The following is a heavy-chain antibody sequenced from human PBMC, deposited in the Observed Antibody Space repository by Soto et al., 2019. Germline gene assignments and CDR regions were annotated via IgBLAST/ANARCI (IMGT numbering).Heavy chain of an antibody. V-gene: IGHV4-34*01. D-gene: IGHD2-2*01. CDR2: INHSGST. CDR3: ATRIIVVVPAATLSWFDP. J-gene: IGHJ5*02. CDR1: GGSFSGYY. Sequence: SETLSLTCAVYGGSFSGYYWSWIRQPPGKGLEWIGEINHSGSTNYNPSLKSRVTISVDTSKNQFSLKLSSVTAADTAVYYCATRIIVVVPAATLSWFDPWGQGTLVTVSS.